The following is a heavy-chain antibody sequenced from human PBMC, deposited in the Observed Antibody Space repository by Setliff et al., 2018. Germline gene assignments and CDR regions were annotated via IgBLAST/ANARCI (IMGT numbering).Heavy chain of an antibody. V-gene: IGHV1-2*04. D-gene: IGHD5-12*01. CDR1: GYTFTSYY. CDR2: INPNSGGT. Sequence: ASVKVSCKASGYTFTSYYMHWVRQAPGQGLEWMGWINPNSGGTNYAQKFQGWVTMTRDTSISTAYMELSRLRSDDTAVYYCARSGWLREYYFDYWGQGTLVTVSS. CDR3: ARSGWLREYYFDY. J-gene: IGHJ4*02.